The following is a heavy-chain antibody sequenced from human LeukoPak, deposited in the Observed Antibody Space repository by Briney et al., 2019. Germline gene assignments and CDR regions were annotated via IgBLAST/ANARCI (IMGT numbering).Heavy chain of an antibody. CDR1: GGSISSYY. CDR2: IYYSGST. V-gene: IGHV4-59*01. CDR3: ARDAAAAMDV. Sequence: PSETLSLTCTVSGGSISSYYWSWIRQPPGKGLEWIGYIYYSGSTNYNPSLKSRVTISVDTSKNQFSLKLSSVTAADTAVYYCARDAAAAMDVWGQGTTVTVSS. D-gene: IGHD2-2*01. J-gene: IGHJ6*02.